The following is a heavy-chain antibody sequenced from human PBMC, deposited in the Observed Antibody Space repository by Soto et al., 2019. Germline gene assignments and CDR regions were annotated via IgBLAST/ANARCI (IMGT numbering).Heavy chain of an antibody. Sequence: QVQLVESGGGVVQPGRSLRLSCAASGFSFSTYGIHWVRQAPGMGLDWVAVIWYDGSNKYYGDSVKGRFTISRDNSKNTLYLQMSSLRAEDTAVYYCARAVGPFDFWGQGTLVTVSS. J-gene: IGHJ3*01. CDR3: ARAVGPFDF. CDR1: GFSFSTYG. V-gene: IGHV3-33*01. CDR2: IWYDGSNK.